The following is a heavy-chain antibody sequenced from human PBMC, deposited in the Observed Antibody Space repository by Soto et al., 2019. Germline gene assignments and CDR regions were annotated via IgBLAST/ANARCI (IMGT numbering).Heavy chain of an antibody. D-gene: IGHD3-22*01. CDR2: IYYSGST. J-gene: IGHJ3*02. CDR1: GGSISSYY. V-gene: IGHV4-59*01. Sequence: SETLSLTCTVSGGSISSYYWSWIRQPPGKGLEWIGYIYYSGSTNYNPSLKSRVTISVDTSKNQFSLKLSSVTAADTAVYYCARSTYYYDSSGYPLDIWGQGTMVTVSS. CDR3: ARSTYYYDSSGYPLDI.